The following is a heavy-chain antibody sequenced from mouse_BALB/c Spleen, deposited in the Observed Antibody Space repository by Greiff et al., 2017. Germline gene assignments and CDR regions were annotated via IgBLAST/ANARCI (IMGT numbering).Heavy chain of an antibody. D-gene: IGHD2-4*01. Sequence: VKLVESGPGLVQPSQSLSITCTVSGFSLTSYGVHWVRQSPGKGLEWLGVIWSGGSTDYNAAFISRLSISKDNSKSQVFFKMNSLQANDTAIYYCAMGFDYDVTYFDYWGQGTTLTVSS. V-gene: IGHV2-2*02. CDR2: IWSGGST. J-gene: IGHJ2*01. CDR3: AMGFDYDVTYFDY. CDR1: GFSLTSYG.